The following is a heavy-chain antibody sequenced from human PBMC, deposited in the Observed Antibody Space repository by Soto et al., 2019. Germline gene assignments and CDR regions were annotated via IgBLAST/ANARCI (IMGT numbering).Heavy chain of an antibody. CDR3: ARDNWKGSSYYGMDV. Sequence: EVQLVESGGDLVQPGGSLRLSCAASGFTVSSNFMSWVRQAPGKGLEWVSVIYSGGSTDYADSVKGRITISRDNSKNTLYLQMNSLRAEDTAVYYCARDNWKGSSYYGMDVWGQGTTVTVSS. V-gene: IGHV3-66*01. D-gene: IGHD1-20*01. J-gene: IGHJ6*02. CDR2: IYSGGST. CDR1: GFTVSSNF.